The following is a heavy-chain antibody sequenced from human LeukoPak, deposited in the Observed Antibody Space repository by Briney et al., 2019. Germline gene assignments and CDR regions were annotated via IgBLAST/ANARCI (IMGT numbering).Heavy chain of an antibody. Sequence: GASVKVSCKASGYTFTSYGISWVRQAPGQGLEWMGWISAYNGNTNYAQKLQGRVTMTTDTSTSTAYMELRSLRSDDTAVYYCARVRGSMDYYDSSGYRPHTDWYFDLWGRGTLVTVSS. CDR2: ISAYNGNT. CDR1: GYTFTSYG. D-gene: IGHD3-22*01. J-gene: IGHJ2*01. V-gene: IGHV1-18*01. CDR3: ARVRGSMDYYDSSGYRPHTDWYFDL.